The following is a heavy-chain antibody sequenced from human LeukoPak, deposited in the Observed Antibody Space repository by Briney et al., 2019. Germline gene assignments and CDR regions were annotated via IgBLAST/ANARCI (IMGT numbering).Heavy chain of an antibody. CDR3: ARAVAGTHWFDP. J-gene: IGHJ5*02. CDR2: IRYDGSNK. D-gene: IGHD6-19*01. Sequence: GGSLRLSCAASGFTVSSNYMSWVRQAPGKGLEWVAFIRYDGSNKYYADSVKGRFTISRDNSKNTLYLQMNSLRAEDTAVYYCARAVAGTHWFDPWGQGTLVTVSS. V-gene: IGHV3-30*02. CDR1: GFTVSSNY.